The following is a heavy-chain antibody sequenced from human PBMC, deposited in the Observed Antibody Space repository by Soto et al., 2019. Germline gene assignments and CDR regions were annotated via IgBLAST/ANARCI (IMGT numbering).Heavy chain of an antibody. CDR3: ARSGDLPAQLWLEEYPYYFDY. CDR2: IYYSGST. CDR1: GGSISSGGYY. V-gene: IGHV4-61*08. Sequence: SETLSLTCTVSGGSISSGGYYWSWIRQPPGKGLEWIGYIYYSGSTNYNPSLKSRVTISVDTSKNQFSLKLSSVTAADTAVYYCARSGDLPAQLWLEEYPYYFDYWGQGTLVTVSS. J-gene: IGHJ4*02. D-gene: IGHD5-18*01.